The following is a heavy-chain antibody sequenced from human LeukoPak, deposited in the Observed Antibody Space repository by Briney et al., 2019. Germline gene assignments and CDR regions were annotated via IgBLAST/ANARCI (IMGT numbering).Heavy chain of an antibody. V-gene: IGHV3-48*02. CDR1: GFTFSSYS. CDR2: ISSSSSMI. D-gene: IGHD4-17*01. J-gene: IGHJ4*02. Sequence: GGSLRLSCAASGFTFSSYSMNWVRQAPGKGLEWVSYISSSSSMIYYADSVKGRFTISRDNAKNSLYLQMKSLRDEDTAIYYCARDYGDLPARVPYFDYWAREPWSPPPQ. CDR3: ARDYGDLPARVPYFDY.